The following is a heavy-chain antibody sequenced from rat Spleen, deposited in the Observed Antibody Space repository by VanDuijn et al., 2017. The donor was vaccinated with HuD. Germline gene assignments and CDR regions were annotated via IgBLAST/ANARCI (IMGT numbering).Heavy chain of an antibody. Sequence: EVQLVESGGGLVQPGRSLELSCVASGFTFNDYWMTWIRQAPGKGLEWVASITNTGGSTYYPDSVKGRFAISRDTAKSTLYLQMESLGSEDTATYYCTRGPIAAISYVMDAWGQGASVTVSS. D-gene: IGHD1-2*01. J-gene: IGHJ4*01. CDR2: ITNTGGST. CDR1: GFTFNDYW. CDR3: TRGPIAAISYVMDA. V-gene: IGHV5-31*01.